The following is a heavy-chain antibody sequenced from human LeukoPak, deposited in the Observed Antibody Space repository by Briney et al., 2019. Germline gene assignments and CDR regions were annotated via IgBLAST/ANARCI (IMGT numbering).Heavy chain of an antibody. J-gene: IGHJ4*02. CDR2: IYYSGST. CDR3: AREEALGSGSFDY. V-gene: IGHV4-59*01. Sequence: SETLSLTCTVSGGSISSYYWSWIRQPPGKGLEWIGYIYYSGSTSYNPSLKSRVTISVDTSKNQFSLKLSSVTGADTAVYYCAREEALGSGSFDYWGQGTLVTVSS. CDR1: GGSISSYY. D-gene: IGHD1-26*01.